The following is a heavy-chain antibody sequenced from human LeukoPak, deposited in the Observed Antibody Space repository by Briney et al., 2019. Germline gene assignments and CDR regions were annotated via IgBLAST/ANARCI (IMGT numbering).Heavy chain of an antibody. CDR2: VNESGST. J-gene: IGHJ4*02. CDR3: ARQGDGGRSFDY. Sequence: SETLSLTCAVYGGSFSGYYWSWIRQPPGEALEWIGEVNESGSTNYNPSLERRVTMSVDTSKKQFSLKLSSVTAADTAVYYCARQGDGGRSFDYWGQGTLVTVSS. D-gene: IGHD2-15*01. CDR1: GGSFSGYY. V-gene: IGHV4-34*01.